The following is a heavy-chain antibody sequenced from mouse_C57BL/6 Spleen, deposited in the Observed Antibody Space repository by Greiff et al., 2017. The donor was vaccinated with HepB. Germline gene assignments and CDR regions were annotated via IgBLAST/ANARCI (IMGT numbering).Heavy chain of an antibody. V-gene: IGHV1-15*01. CDR2: IDPETGGT. CDR3: TKRYPWYFDV. CDR1: GYTFTDYE. D-gene: IGHD1-1*01. J-gene: IGHJ1*03. Sequence: QVQLQQSGAELVRPGASVTLSCKASGYTFTDYEMHWVKQTPVHGLEWIGAIDPETGGTAYNQKFKGKAILTADKSSSTAYMELRSLTSEDSAVYYCTKRYPWYFDVWGTGTTVTVSS.